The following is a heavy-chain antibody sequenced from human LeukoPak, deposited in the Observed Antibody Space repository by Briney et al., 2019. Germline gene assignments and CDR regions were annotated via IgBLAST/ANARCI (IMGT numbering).Heavy chain of an antibody. CDR3: ARRFGVATITQPYWYFDL. CDR2: IYPGDSDT. Sequence: GESLKISCKGSGYSFTSYWIGWVRQMPGKGLEWMGIIYPGDSDTRYSPSFQGQVTISADKSISTAYLQWSSLKASDTAMYYCARRFGVATITQPYWYFDLWGRGTLVTVSS. CDR1: GYSFTSYW. V-gene: IGHV5-51*01. J-gene: IGHJ2*01. D-gene: IGHD5-12*01.